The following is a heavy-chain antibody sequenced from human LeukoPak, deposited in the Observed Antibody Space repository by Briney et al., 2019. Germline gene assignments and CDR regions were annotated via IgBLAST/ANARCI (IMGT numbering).Heavy chain of an antibody. CDR1: GFTFSSYG. Sequence: GRSLRLSCAASGFTFSSYGMHWVRQAPGKGLGWVAVIWFDGSDKYYADSVKGRFTISRDSSKNTLYLQMNSLRADDTAVYYCARRSGSHFDYWGQGTLVTVSS. J-gene: IGHJ4*02. CDR3: ARRSGSHFDY. CDR2: IWFDGSDK. D-gene: IGHD1-26*01. V-gene: IGHV3-33*01.